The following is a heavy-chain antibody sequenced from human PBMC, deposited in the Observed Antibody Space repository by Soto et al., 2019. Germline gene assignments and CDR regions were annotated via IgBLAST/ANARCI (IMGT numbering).Heavy chain of an antibody. D-gene: IGHD1-26*01. Sequence: QVQLVQSGAEVKKPGSSVKVSCKASGGTFSSYAISWVRQAPGQRLEWMGGIIPIFGTANDAQKFQGRVTITAEESTSTGYMELSSLSSEDTAVYYCARGKKGHSGAYFDDWGQGTLVPVSS. CDR3: ARGKKGHSGAYFDD. J-gene: IGHJ4*02. V-gene: IGHV1-69*01. CDR2: IIPIFGTA. CDR1: GGTFSSYA.